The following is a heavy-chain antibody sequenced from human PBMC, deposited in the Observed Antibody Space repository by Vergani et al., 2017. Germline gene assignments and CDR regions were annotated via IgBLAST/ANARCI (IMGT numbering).Heavy chain of an antibody. J-gene: IGHJ4*01. CDR1: GFTFSNYA. D-gene: IGHD2/OR15-2a*01. CDR3: VKEKIDLGSYLFDS. Sequence: EVHLLESGGGLVQSGGSLRLSCAASGFTFSNYAVSWVRQAPGRGLAWVSSISGPGLSTYYADSVKGRFSISRDNSKNTVFLQMHSLRAEDTAIYYCVKEKIDLGSYLFDSWGHGILVTVSS. CDR2: ISGPGLST. V-gene: IGHV3-23*01.